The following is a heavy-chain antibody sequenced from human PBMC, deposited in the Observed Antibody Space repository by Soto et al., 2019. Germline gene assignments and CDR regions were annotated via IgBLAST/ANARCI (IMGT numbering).Heavy chain of an antibody. Sequence: GGSLRLSCAASGFTFSSYSMNLVRQAPGKGLEWVSYISSSSSTIYYADSVKGRFTISRDNAKNSLYLQMTNMDPVDTATYFCAHRSRDAYNKFDHWGQGTPVTVSS. CDR1: GFTFSSYS. D-gene: IGHD4-4*01. CDR3: AHRSRDAYNKFDH. J-gene: IGHJ4*02. CDR2: ISSSSSTI. V-gene: IGHV3-48*01.